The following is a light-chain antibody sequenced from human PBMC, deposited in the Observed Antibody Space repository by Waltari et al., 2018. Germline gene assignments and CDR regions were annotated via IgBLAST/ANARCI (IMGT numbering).Light chain of an antibody. CDR3: QQYGSSVLYT. V-gene: IGKV3-20*01. CDR1: QTLSKNY. J-gene: IGKJ2*01. Sequence: IVLTKSPGTLSLSPGESATLSCRASQTLSKNYLAWYQQKPGQAPRLLIYGASSRAAGIPDRFSGSGSGTYFTLTISRLEPDDFAMYYCQQYGSSVLYTFGQGTKLEIK. CDR2: GAS.